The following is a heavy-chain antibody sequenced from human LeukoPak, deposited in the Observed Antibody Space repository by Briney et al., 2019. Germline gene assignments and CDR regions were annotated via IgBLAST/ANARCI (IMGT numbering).Heavy chain of an antibody. CDR2: IYTSGST. D-gene: IGHD5-18*01. CDR3: ARDPGQLWFHFDY. Sequence: SETLSLTCTVSGGSISSGSYYWRWIRQPAGKGLEWIGRIYTSGSTNYNPSRKSRVTISVYKTKNQFSLKLSSVTAADTAVYYCARDPGQLWFHFDYWGQGTLVTVSS. V-gene: IGHV4-61*02. J-gene: IGHJ4*02. CDR1: GGSISSGSYY.